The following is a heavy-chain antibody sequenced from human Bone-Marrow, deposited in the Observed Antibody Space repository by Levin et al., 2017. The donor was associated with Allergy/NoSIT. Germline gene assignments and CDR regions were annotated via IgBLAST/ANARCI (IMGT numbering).Heavy chain of an antibody. CDR1: GVSLSNSY. Sequence: SQTLSLPCTVSGVSLSNSYWTWIRQTPDKRLEWIGYIYFSATIKYNPYLKSRVTISADTTKNQFPLRLTSVTAADTAVYYLSSTDEYGRSDFWGQGTLVIVSS. CDR2: IYFSATI. D-gene: IGHD2/OR15-2a*01. CDR3: SSTDEYGRSDF. V-gene: IGHV4-59*01. J-gene: IGHJ4*02.